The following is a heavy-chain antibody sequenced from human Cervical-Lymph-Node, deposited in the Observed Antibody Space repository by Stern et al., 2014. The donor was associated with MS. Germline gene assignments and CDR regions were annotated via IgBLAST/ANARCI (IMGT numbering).Heavy chain of an antibody. CDR1: GFTFSSYW. D-gene: IGHD3-3*01. CDR3: ARQDYFWSGYYYYGMDV. J-gene: IGHJ6*02. CDR2: IQQDGSEK. Sequence: EVHLVESGGGLVQPGGSLRLSCAASGFTFSSYWMAWVRQAPGKGLEWVANIQQDGSEKYYVYSVKGRFTISRDNAKNALYLQMNSLRAEDTAVYYCARQDYFWSGYYYYGMDVWGQGTTVTVSS. V-gene: IGHV3-7*01.